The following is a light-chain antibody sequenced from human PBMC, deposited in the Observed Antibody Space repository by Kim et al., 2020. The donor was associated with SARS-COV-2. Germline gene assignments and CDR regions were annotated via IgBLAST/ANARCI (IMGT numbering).Light chain of an antibody. CDR2: GES. CDR3: QQYGNSPFT. CDR1: QSFRSSY. Sequence: SPGERATLSSRASQSFRSSYLAWYQQRPGQAPRLLIYGESNRATGIPDRFSGSGSGTDFTLTISRLEPEDFVVYYCQQYGNSPFTFGPGTKVDIK. J-gene: IGKJ3*01. V-gene: IGKV3-20*01.